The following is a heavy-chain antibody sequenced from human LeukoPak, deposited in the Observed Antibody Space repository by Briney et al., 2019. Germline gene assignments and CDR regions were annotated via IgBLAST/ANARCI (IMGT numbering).Heavy chain of an antibody. D-gene: IGHD4-17*01. V-gene: IGHV3-21*06. Sequence: GGALRLSCAASGFTFSSYSMNWVRQAPGKGLDWVSSISSSSSSIYYADSMKGRFTISRDNVKNLLFLQMNSLRAEDTAIYYCARDRKGRTYGDPYWFFDLWGRGTLVSVSS. CDR2: ISSSSSSI. J-gene: IGHJ2*01. CDR3: ARDRKGRTYGDPYWFFDL. CDR1: GFTFSSYS.